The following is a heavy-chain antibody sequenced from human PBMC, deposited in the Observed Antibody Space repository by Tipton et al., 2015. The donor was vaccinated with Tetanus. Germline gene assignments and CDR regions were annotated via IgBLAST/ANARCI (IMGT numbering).Heavy chain of an antibody. CDR1: GFTSSDYY. CDR2: ISSSSSYT. CDR3: ARGPSGSCYDY. J-gene: IGHJ4*02. D-gene: IGHD2-15*01. Sequence: SLRLSCAASGFTSSDYYMSWIRQAPGKGLEWVSYISSSSSYTNYADSVKGRFTISRDNAKNSLYLQMNSLRAEDTAVYYCARGPSGSCYDYWGQGTLVTVSS. V-gene: IGHV3-11*06.